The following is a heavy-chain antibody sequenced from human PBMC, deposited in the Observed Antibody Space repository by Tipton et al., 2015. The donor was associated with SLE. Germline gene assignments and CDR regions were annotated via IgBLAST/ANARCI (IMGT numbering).Heavy chain of an antibody. CDR1: SGSVRSGTYY. CDR2: IYHSGSA. J-gene: IGHJ3*01. Sequence: TLSLTCTVSSGSVRSGTYYWSWFRQYPGKGLEWIGNIYHSGSAYYNPSLKSRVTISVDTSKNQFSLTLMSVTAADTAVYFCARIIAGHGDAFDVWGQGTMVTVSS. V-gene: IGHV4-31*03. CDR3: ARIIAGHGDAFDV.